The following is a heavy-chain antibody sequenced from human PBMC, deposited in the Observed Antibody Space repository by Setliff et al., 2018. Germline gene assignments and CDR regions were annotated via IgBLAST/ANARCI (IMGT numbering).Heavy chain of an antibody. Sequence: SETLSLTCAVYGGSFSGYYWNWIRQAPGKGLEWIGEINHRGTTSYTPSLKGRVTISVDTSKNLFSLKLSSVTAADTAVYYCERRQLGTMENYWGPGALVTVSS. J-gene: IGHJ4*02. CDR2: INHRGTT. D-gene: IGHD2-2*01. CDR3: ERRQLGTMENY. V-gene: IGHV4-34*01. CDR1: GGSFSGYY.